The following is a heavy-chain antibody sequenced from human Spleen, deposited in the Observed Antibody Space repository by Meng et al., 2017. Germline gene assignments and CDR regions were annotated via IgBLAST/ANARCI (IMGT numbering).Heavy chain of an antibody. CDR2: IYYSGST. Sequence: QPQLRESGPGLVKPSETLSLTCTVSGGSISSSSYYWGWIRQPPGKGLEWIGSIYYSGSTYYNPSLKSRVTISVDTSKNQFSLKLSSVTAADTAVYYCARGEQQLDFDYWGQGTLVTVSS. CDR3: ARGEQQLDFDY. D-gene: IGHD6-13*01. CDR1: GGSISSSSYY. V-gene: IGHV4-39*07. J-gene: IGHJ4*02.